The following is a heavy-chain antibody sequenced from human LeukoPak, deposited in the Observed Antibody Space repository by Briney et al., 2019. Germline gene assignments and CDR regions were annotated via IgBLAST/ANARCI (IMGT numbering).Heavy chain of an antibody. CDR2: IRYDGSNK. CDR1: GFTFSSYG. D-gene: IGHD5-18*01. Sequence: GRSLRLSCAASGFTFSSYGMHWVRQAPGKGLEWVAFIRYDGSNKYYADSVKGRFTISRDNSKNTLYLQMNSLRAEDTAVYYCAKAGYSYGYLDYWGQGTLVTVSS. J-gene: IGHJ4*02. CDR3: AKAGYSYGYLDY. V-gene: IGHV3-30*02.